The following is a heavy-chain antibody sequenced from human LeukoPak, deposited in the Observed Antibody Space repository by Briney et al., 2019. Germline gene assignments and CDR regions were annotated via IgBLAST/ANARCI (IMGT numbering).Heavy chain of an antibody. V-gene: IGHV3-23*01. CDR3: AREGYCSGGSCYDWYFDL. Sequence: GGSLRLSCAASGFTFSSYAMSWVRQAPGKGLEWVSAISGSGGSTYYADSVKGRFTISRDNSKNTLYLQMNSLRAEDTAVYYCAREGYCSGGSCYDWYFDLWGRGTLVTVSS. J-gene: IGHJ2*01. D-gene: IGHD2-15*01. CDR2: ISGSGGST. CDR1: GFTFSSYA.